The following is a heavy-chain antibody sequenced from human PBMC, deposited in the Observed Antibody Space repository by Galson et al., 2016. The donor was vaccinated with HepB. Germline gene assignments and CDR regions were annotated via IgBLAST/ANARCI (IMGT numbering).Heavy chain of an antibody. Sequence: PALVKPTQTLTLTCTFSGFSLSTSGMCVTWIRQPPGKALEWLARIGWDDDKYYSTSLKTRLTISKDTSKNQVVLTMTNMDPVDTATFYCARSHTPYSGNFPFDYWGQGTQVTVSS. CDR3: ARSHTPYSGNFPFDY. CDR2: IGWDDDK. D-gene: IGHD1-26*01. J-gene: IGHJ4*02. CDR1: GFSLSTSGMC. V-gene: IGHV2-70*11.